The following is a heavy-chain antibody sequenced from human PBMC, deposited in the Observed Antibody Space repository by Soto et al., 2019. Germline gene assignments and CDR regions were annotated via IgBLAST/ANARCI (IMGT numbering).Heavy chain of an antibody. CDR1: GYTFTSYG. D-gene: IGHD2-15*01. CDR3: ARAQDIVVVVAATPDKWFDP. Sequence: ASVKVSCKASGYTFTSYGISWVRQAPGQGLEWMGWISAYNGNTNYAQKLQGRVTMTTDTSTSTAYMELRSLRSDDTAVYYCARAQDIVVVVAATPDKWFDPWGQGTLVTVSS. CDR2: ISAYNGNT. J-gene: IGHJ5*02. V-gene: IGHV1-18*04.